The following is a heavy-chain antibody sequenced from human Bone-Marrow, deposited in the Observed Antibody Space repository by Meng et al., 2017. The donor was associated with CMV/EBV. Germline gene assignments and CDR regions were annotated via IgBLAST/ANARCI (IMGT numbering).Heavy chain of an antibody. CDR2: INHSGST. J-gene: IGHJ4*02. D-gene: IGHD3-22*01. V-gene: IGHV4-34*01. Sequence: QGQLQQWAGGLLQPSETLSLTCAVYGGSFSGYYWSWIRQPPVKGLEWIGEINHSGSTNYNPSLKSRVTISVDTSKNQFSLKLSSVTAADTAVYYCARGPGRIVVITTPYDYWGQGTLVTVSS. CDR3: ARGPGRIVVITTPYDY. CDR1: GGSFSGYY.